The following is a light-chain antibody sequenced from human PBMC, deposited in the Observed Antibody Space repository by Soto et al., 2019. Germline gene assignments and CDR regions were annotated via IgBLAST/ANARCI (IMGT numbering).Light chain of an antibody. CDR1: QSVNSNY. Sequence: EIVLTQSPATLSLSPGERATLSCGASQSVNSNYLAWYQQKPGLAPRLLIYDASNRATGIPGRFSGSGSGTDFTLTISSLQPEDFATYYCQQLNSYPTFGQGTRLEIK. V-gene: IGKV3D-20*01. CDR2: DAS. CDR3: QQLNSYPT. J-gene: IGKJ5*01.